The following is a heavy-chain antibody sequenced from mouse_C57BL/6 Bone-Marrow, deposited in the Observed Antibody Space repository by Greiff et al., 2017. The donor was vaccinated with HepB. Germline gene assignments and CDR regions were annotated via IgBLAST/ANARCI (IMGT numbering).Heavy chain of an antibody. D-gene: IGHD1-1*01. J-gene: IGHJ3*01. CDR1: GFTFTDYY. CDR3: ARSGGTTVVDSEGFAY. CDR2: IRTKANGYTT. Sequence: EVKLVESGGGLVQPGGSLSLSCAASGFTFTDYYMSWVRQPPGKALEWLGFIRTKANGYTTEYSATVKGRFTISRDNSQSILYLQMNALRAEDSATYYCARSGGTTVVDSEGFAYWGQGTLVTVSA. V-gene: IGHV7-3*01.